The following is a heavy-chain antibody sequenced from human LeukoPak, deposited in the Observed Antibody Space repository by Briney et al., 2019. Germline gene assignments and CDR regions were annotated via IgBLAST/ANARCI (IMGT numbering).Heavy chain of an antibody. V-gene: IGHV3-23*01. Sequence: PGGSLRLSCAASGXTFSSYAMSWVRQAPGKGREWVATISGSGGSTYYADSVKGRFTISRDNSENTLYLQMNSLRAEDTAVYYCAKYLKRITIFGVAVDYWGQGTLVTVSS. J-gene: IGHJ4*02. CDR1: GXTFSSYA. CDR3: AKYLKRITIFGVAVDY. D-gene: IGHD3-3*01. CDR2: ISGSGGST.